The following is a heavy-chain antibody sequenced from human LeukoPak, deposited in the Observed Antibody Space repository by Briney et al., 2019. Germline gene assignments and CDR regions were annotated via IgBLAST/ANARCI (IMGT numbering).Heavy chain of an antibody. CDR2: IYYSGST. Sequence: SETLSLTCTVSGGSISSSSYYWGWIRQPPGKGLEWIGSIYYSGSTYYNPSLKSRVTISVDTSKNQFSLKLSSVTAADTAVYYCARGASSSWYGGDAFDIWGQGTMVTVSS. J-gene: IGHJ3*02. CDR3: ARGASSSWYGGDAFDI. D-gene: IGHD6-13*01. CDR1: GGSISSSSYY. V-gene: IGHV4-39*07.